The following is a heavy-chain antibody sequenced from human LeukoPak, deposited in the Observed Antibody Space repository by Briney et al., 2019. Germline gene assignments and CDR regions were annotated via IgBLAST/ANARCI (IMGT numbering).Heavy chain of an antibody. V-gene: IGHV4-30-4*01. J-gene: IGHJ4*02. CDR3: ARGHCSSTSCPTYYFDY. CDR2: IYYSGST. CDR1: GGSISSGDYY. Sequence: SQTLSLTCIVSGGSISSGDYYWSWIRQPPGKCLEWLGYIYYSGSTYYNPPLKSRVTISVDTSKNQFSLKLSSVTAADTAVYYCARGHCSSTSCPTYYFDYWGQGTLVTVSS. D-gene: IGHD2-2*01.